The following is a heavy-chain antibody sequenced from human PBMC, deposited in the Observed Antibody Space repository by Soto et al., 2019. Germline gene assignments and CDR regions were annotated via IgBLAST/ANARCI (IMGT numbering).Heavy chain of an antibody. Sequence: SGPTLVNPTQTLTLTCTFSGFSFTTAGVAVGWIRQTPGGALEWLTLIYYNDDRRFSPSLKTRLTITGDTSKNQVVLSLTNVDPGDTATYFCAHSDGGYEIIYFDFWGQGTRVTVSS. V-gene: IGHV2-5*01. CDR3: AHSDGGYEIIYFDF. CDR1: GFSFTTAGVA. J-gene: IGHJ4*02. CDR2: IYYNDDR. D-gene: IGHD5-12*01.